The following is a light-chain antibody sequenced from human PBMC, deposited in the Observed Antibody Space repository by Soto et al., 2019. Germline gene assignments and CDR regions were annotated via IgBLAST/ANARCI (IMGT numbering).Light chain of an antibody. CDR2: DAS. CDR1: QSVSSY. J-gene: IGKJ1*01. V-gene: IGKV3-11*01. CDR3: QPRSNWPPA. Sequence: EIVLTQSPATLSLSPGERATLSCRASQSVSSYLAWYQQKPGQAPRLLIYDASNRATGSPARFSGSGSGTDFTLTISSLEPEDFAVYYCQPRSNWPPAFGQGTKVEIK.